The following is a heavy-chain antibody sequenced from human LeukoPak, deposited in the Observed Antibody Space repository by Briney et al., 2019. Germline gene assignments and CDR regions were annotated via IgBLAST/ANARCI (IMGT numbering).Heavy chain of an antibody. D-gene: IGHD6-19*01. CDR3: ARPLAVAGFDY. Sequence: KVSCKASGYSFTSYAMHWVRQAPGQRLEWMGWINAGNGYTKYSQKFQGRVTITRDTSASTAYMELSSLRSEDTAVYFCARPLAVAGFDYWGQGTLVTVSS. CDR1: GYSFTSYA. J-gene: IGHJ4*02. CDR2: INAGNGYT. V-gene: IGHV1-3*01.